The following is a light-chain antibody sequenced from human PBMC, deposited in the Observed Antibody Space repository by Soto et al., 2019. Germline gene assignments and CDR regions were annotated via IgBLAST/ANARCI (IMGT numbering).Light chain of an antibody. CDR3: QQYDGSPWT. Sequence: EIVLTQSPGTLSLSPGERATLSCRASQSVSGSNLAWYQQKPGQAPRLVIFGASTRAPDTPDRFSGSGSGTDFTVTINRLEPEDFAVYYCQQYDGSPWTFGQGTKVEIK. J-gene: IGKJ1*01. V-gene: IGKV3-20*01. CDR2: GAS. CDR1: QSVSGSN.